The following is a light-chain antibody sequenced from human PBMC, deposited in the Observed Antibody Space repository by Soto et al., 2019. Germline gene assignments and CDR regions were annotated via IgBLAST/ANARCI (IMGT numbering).Light chain of an antibody. J-gene: IGKJ5*01. CDR1: QSVSSY. V-gene: IGKV3-11*01. CDR2: GAS. Sequence: EIVFTKSPATLSFSPGERATLSCRASQSVSSYLAWYQQKPGQAPRLLIYGASNRATGIPARFSGSGSGTDFTLTISSLEPEDSAVYYCQQRSNWPSITFGQGTRLEIK. CDR3: QQRSNWPSIT.